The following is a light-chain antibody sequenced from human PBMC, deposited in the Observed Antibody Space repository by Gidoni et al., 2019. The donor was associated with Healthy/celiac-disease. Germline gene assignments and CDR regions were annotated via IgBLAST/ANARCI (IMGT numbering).Light chain of an antibody. CDR3: QQYNNWPLYT. Sequence: DIVMTPSPAPLSVSPGERATLSCRASQSVSSNLAWYQQKPGQAPRLLIYGASTRAMGIPARFSGSGSGTEFTLTISSLQSEDFAVYYCQQYNNWPLYTFGQGTKLEIK. CDR1: QSVSSN. V-gene: IGKV3-15*01. CDR2: GAS. J-gene: IGKJ2*01.